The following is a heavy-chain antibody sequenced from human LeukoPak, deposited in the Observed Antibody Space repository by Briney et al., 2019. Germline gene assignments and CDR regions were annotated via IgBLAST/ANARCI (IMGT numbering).Heavy chain of an antibody. CDR3: ARELVATIFDY. J-gene: IGHJ4*02. V-gene: IGHV3-64*01. CDR2: ISSNGGST. Sequence: GGSLRLSCAASGFTFSSYAMHWVRQAPGKGLEYVSAISSNGGSTYYANSVKGRFTISRDNSKNTLCLQMGSLRAEDMAVYYCARELVATIFDYWGQGTLVTVSS. CDR1: GFTFSSYA. D-gene: IGHD5-12*01.